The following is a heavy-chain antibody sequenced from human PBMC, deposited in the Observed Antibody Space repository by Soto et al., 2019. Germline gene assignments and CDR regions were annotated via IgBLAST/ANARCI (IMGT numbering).Heavy chain of an antibody. D-gene: IGHD3-10*01. CDR3: ARDTNYYGSGRFDY. CDR1: GFTVSSNY. J-gene: IGHJ4*02. Sequence: GGSLILSCAVSGFTVSSNYMSWVRQAPGKGLEWVSVIYSGGSTYYADSVKGRFTISRDNSKNTLYLQMNSLRAEDTAVYYCARDTNYYGSGRFDYWGQGTLVTVSS. CDR2: IYSGGST. V-gene: IGHV3-66*01.